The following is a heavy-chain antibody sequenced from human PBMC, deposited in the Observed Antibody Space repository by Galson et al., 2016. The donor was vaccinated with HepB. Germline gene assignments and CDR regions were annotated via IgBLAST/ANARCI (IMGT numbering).Heavy chain of an antibody. CDR3: ARGARTTLGQYYFDY. D-gene: IGHD1-1*01. Sequence: SLRLSCAASGFTFSSDAMHWVRQAPGKGLEWVAIISYDGSSPYYTDSVKGRFTISRDNSKNTLYLQMNSLRDEDTAMYYCARGARTTLGQYYFDYWGQGTLVTVSS. J-gene: IGHJ4*02. CDR2: ISYDGSSP. V-gene: IGHV3-30*04. CDR1: GFTFSSDA.